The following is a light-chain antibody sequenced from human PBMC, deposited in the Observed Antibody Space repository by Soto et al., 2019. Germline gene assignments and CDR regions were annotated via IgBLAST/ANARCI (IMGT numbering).Light chain of an antibody. V-gene: IGLV4-60*03. CDR3: ETWDSNTQV. CDR2: LEGSGSY. CDR1: SGHSSYI. Sequence: QLVLTQSSSASASLGSSVKLTCTLSSGHSSYIIAWHQQQPGKAPRYLMKLEGSGSYNKGSGVPDRFSGSSSGADRYLTISNLQSEDEADYYWETWDSNTQVFGGGTKLTVL. J-gene: IGLJ2*01.